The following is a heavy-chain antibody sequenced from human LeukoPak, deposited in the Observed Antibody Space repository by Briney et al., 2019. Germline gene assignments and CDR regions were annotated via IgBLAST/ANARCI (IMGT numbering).Heavy chain of an antibody. D-gene: IGHD6-19*01. CDR3: ARLTWLDFDY. CDR2: ISGSGGST. Sequence: PGGSLRLSCAASGFTFSSYAMNWVRQAPGKGLEWVSVISGSGGSTYYADSVKGRFTISRDNAKNSLYLQMNSLRAEDTAVYYCARLTWLDFDYWGQGTLVTVSS. J-gene: IGHJ4*02. CDR1: GFTFSSYA. V-gene: IGHV3-23*01.